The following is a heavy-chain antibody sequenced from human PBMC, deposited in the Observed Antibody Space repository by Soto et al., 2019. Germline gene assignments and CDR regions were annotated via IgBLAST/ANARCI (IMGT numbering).Heavy chain of an antibody. D-gene: IGHD3-16*02. CDR1: GGTFSSYA. Sequence: QVQLVQSGAEVKKPGSSVKVSCKASGGTFSSYAISWVRQAPGQGLEWMGGIIPIFGTANYAQKFQGRVTITADESTSTAYMELSSLRSEDTAVYYCARPPRLRLGELSSLTTYYYGMDVWGQGTTVTVSS. V-gene: IGHV1-69*01. J-gene: IGHJ6*02. CDR2: IIPIFGTA. CDR3: ARPPRLRLGELSSLTTYYYGMDV.